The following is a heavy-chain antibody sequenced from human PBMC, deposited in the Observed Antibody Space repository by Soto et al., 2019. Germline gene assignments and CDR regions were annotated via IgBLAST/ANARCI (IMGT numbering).Heavy chain of an antibody. J-gene: IGHJ4*02. CDR2: IYHSGST. D-gene: IGHD1-7*01. Sequence: PSETLSLTCAVSGGSISSSNWWSWVRQPPGKGLAWIGEIYHSGSTNYNPSLKSRVTISVDKSKNQFSLKLSSVTAADTAVYYCARRRTTQGLYFDYWGQGTLVNVSS. CDR1: GGSISSSNW. CDR3: ARRRTTQGLYFDY. V-gene: IGHV4-4*02.